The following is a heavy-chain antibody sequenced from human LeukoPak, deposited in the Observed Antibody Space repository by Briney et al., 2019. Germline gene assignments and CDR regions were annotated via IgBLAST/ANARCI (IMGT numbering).Heavy chain of an antibody. V-gene: IGHV3-48*01. CDR1: GFIFSDYS. J-gene: IGHJ3*01. Sequence: GGSLRLSCAVSGFIFSDYSMNWVRQAPGKGLQWVSYIDSSSSNIYYADSVKGRFTISRDNAKNSLYLQMDRLRAEDTAVYYCARDESTTGTTWGQGTMVTVSS. CDR2: IDSSSSNI. CDR3: ARDESTTGTT. D-gene: IGHD1-1*01.